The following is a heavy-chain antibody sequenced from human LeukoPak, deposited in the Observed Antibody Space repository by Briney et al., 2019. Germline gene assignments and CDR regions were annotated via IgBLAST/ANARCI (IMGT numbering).Heavy chain of an antibody. J-gene: IGHJ4*02. Sequence: ASVKVSCKASGYTFTGYYMHWVRQAPGQGLEWMGWINPNSGGTNYAQKFQGRVTMTTDTSTSTAYMELRSLRSDDTAVYYCARVPYDILTGRILHFDYWGQGTLVTVSS. CDR3: ARVPYDILTGRILHFDY. D-gene: IGHD3-9*01. V-gene: IGHV1-2*02. CDR2: INPNSGGT. CDR1: GYTFTGYY.